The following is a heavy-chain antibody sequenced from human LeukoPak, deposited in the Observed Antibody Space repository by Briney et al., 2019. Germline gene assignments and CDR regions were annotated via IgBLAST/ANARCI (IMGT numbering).Heavy chain of an antibody. J-gene: IGHJ5*02. CDR3: ARGGYYGSGNDFRFDP. Sequence: PSETLSLTCTVSGSSISNYYWGWIRQAPGKGLEWIGSIYYSGNTYYNSSLKSRVTISLDTSKNQFSLKLSSVTAADTAVYYCARGGYYGSGNDFRFDPWGQGTLVTVSS. CDR1: GSSISNYY. D-gene: IGHD3-10*01. V-gene: IGHV4-39*07. CDR2: IYYSGNT.